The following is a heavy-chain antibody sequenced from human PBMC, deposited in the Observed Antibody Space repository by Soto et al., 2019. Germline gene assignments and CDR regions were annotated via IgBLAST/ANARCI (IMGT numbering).Heavy chain of an antibody. CDR1: GFTFDDYT. CDR3: AKEYYYDSRPYYYYGMDV. Sequence: GGSLRLSCAASGFTFDDYTMHWVRQAPGKGLEWVSLISWDGGSTYYADSVKGRFTISRDNSKNSLYLQMNSLRTEDTALYYCAKEYYYDSRPYYYYGMDVWGQGTTVTVSS. V-gene: IGHV3-43*01. J-gene: IGHJ6*02. CDR2: ISWDGGST. D-gene: IGHD3-22*01.